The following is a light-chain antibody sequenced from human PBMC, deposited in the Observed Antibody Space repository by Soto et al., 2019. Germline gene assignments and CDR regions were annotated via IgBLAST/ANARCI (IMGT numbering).Light chain of an antibody. CDR2: AAS. Sequence: DIQMTQSPSSLSASVGDRVTITCRASQGIGNYLAWYQQKPGKVPKLLIYAASTLQSDVPSRFSGSGSGTDFTLTISSLQPEDFATYYCQKYNTVPYTFGQGTKLEI. CDR1: QGIGNY. V-gene: IGKV1-27*01. J-gene: IGKJ2*01. CDR3: QKYNTVPYT.